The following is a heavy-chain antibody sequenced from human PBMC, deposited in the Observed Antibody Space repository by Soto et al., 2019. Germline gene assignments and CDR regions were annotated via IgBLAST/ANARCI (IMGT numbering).Heavy chain of an antibody. CDR3: ARAIQPNRYCSGGSCYSADYSGDDAFDI. V-gene: IGHV1-69*13. CDR1: GGTFSSYA. D-gene: IGHD2-15*01. Sequence: ASVKVSCKASGGTFSSYAISWVRQAPGQGLEWMGGIIPIFGTANYAQKFQGRVTITADESTSTAYMELSSLRSEDTAVYYCARAIQPNRYCSGGSCYSADYSGDDAFDIWGQGTMAPVSS. CDR2: IIPIFGTA. J-gene: IGHJ3*02.